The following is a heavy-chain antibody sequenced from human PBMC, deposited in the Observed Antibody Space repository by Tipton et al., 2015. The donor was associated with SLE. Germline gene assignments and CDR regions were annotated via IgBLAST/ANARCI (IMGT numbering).Heavy chain of an antibody. D-gene: IGHD5-24*01. J-gene: IGHJ3*02. CDR3: ATRRDGYNYGGFDI. CDR2: ISSSSTYI. V-gene: IGHV3-21*01. CDR1: GFIFRSYT. Sequence: SLRLSCAASGFIFRSYTLNCVRQAPGKGVEWVSSISSSSTYIYYADSVKGRFTISRDNAKNSLYLQMNSLRAEDTAVYYCATRRDGYNYGGFDIWGQGTMVTVSS.